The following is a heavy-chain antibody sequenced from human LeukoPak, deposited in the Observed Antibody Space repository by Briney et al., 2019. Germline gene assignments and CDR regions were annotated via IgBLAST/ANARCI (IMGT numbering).Heavy chain of an antibody. Sequence: SETLSFTCTVSGGSISSYYWSWIRQPPGKGLEWIGSIYYSGSTYYNPSLKSRVTISVDTSKNQFSLKLSSVTAADTAVYYCARDFCSGGSCYSYFHYWGQGTLVTVSS. J-gene: IGHJ4*02. CDR1: GGSISSYY. D-gene: IGHD2-15*01. CDR3: ARDFCSGGSCYSYFHY. V-gene: IGHV4-59*05. CDR2: IYYSGST.